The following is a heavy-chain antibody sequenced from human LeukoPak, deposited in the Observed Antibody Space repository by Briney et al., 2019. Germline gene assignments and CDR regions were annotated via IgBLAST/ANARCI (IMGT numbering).Heavy chain of an antibody. CDR1: GFTFYDYA. J-gene: IGHJ4*02. V-gene: IGHV3-9*01. Sequence: PGRSLRLSCAASGFTFYDYAMHWVRQAPGEGLEWVSGISWYSGSIVYADSVKGRFTISRDNAKNSLYLQMNSLRAEDTALYYCAKDKLDIVATITNGYFDYWGQGTLVTVSS. D-gene: IGHD5-12*01. CDR3: AKDKLDIVATITNGYFDY. CDR2: ISWYSGSI.